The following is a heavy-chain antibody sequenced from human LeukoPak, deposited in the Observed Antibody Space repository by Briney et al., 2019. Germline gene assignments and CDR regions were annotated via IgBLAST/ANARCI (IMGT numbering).Heavy chain of an antibody. Sequence: GRSLRLSCAASGFTFSSYGMHWVRQAPGKGLEWVAVISYDGSNKYYADSVKGRFTISRDNSKSTLYPHMNSPEAEDTAVYFCTKGTYYEEGSGYNGLLDSWGQGTLVTVSS. D-gene: IGHD3-22*01. CDR2: ISYDGSNK. CDR1: GFTFSSYG. J-gene: IGHJ4*02. CDR3: TKGTYYEEGSGYNGLLDS. V-gene: IGHV3-30*18.